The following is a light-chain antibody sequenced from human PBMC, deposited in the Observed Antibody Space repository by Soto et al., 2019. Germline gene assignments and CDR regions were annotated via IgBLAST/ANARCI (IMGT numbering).Light chain of an antibody. CDR1: PSIGRF. V-gene: IGKV1-5*01. CDR2: DAS. CDR3: QQCYMCWT. J-gene: IGKJ1*01. Sequence: DIQMTQSPSTLSASVGDRVTITCRASPSIGRFLAWYQHQPGKAPKLLIYDASTLESGVPSRFSGTGSGTEFTFSITSLQPEDFGTYDCQQCYMCWTFGQGTKVDFK.